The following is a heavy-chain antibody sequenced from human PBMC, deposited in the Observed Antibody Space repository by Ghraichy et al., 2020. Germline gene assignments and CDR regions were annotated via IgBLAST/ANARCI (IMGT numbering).Heavy chain of an antibody. Sequence: LSLTCAASGFTFSSYAMSWVRQAPGKGLEWVSAISGSGGSTYYADSVKGRFTISRDNSKNTLYLQMNSLRAEDTAVYYCAKGRRWLQFHWVEFDYWGQGTLLTVSS. CDR1: GFTFSSYA. V-gene: IGHV3-23*01. J-gene: IGHJ4*02. CDR2: ISGSGGST. D-gene: IGHD5-24*01. CDR3: AKGRRWLQFHWVEFDY.